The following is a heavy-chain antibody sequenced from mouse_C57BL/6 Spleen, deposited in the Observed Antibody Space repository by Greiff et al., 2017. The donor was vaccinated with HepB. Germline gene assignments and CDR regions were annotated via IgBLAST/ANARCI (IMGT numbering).Heavy chain of an antibody. CDR1: GYTFTDYE. CDR3: TREGPYFDV. CDR2: IDPETGGT. Sequence: VKVVESGAELVRPGASVTLSCKASGYTFTDYEMHWVKQTPVHGLEWIGAIDPETGGTAYNQKFKGKAILTADKSSSTAYMELRSLTSEDSAVYYCTREGPYFDVWGTGTTVTVSS. V-gene: IGHV1-15*01. J-gene: IGHJ1*03.